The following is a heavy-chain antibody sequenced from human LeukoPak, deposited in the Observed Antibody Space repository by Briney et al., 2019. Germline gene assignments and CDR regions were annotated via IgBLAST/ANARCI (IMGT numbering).Heavy chain of an antibody. CDR3: AKDPLHQPSGYCDY. V-gene: IGHV3-30*18. CDR1: GFTFSSYG. D-gene: IGHD3-22*01. CDR2: ISYDGSNK. J-gene: IGHJ4*02. Sequence: PGRSLRLSCAASGFTFSSYGMHWVRQAPGKGLEWVAVISYDGSNKYYADSVKGRFTISRDNSKNTLYLQMNSLRAVDTAVYYCAKDPLHQPSGYCDYWGQGTLVTVSS.